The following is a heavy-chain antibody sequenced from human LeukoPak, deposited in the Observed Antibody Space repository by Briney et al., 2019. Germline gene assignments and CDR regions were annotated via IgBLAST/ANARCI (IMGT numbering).Heavy chain of an antibody. Sequence: PGGSLRLTCAASGFTFGAHWMSWVRQAPGKGLEWVSTMSGGGGATYHADSVKGRFTISRDNSKSTLYLQMNSLRAEDTAVYYCAKGYCSSTSCYTPLDHWGQGTLVSVSS. J-gene: IGHJ4*02. V-gene: IGHV3-23*01. CDR3: AKGYCSSTSCYTPLDH. CDR2: MSGGGGAT. D-gene: IGHD2-2*02. CDR1: GFTFGAHW.